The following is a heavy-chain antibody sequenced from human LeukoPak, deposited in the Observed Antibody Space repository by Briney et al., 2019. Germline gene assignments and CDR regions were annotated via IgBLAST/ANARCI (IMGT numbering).Heavy chain of an antibody. V-gene: IGHV1-46*01. Sequence: ASVKVSCKASGYTFTSYYMHWVRQAPGQGLEWMGIINPSGGSTSYAQKFQGRVTMTRDTSTSTVYMELSSLRSEDTAMYYCARDWRITVEHLNNGVCHPFRYWGQGTLVTVSS. J-gene: IGHJ4*02. CDR2: INPSGGST. CDR1: GYTFTSYY. D-gene: IGHD2-8*01. CDR3: ARDWRITVEHLNNGVCHPFRY.